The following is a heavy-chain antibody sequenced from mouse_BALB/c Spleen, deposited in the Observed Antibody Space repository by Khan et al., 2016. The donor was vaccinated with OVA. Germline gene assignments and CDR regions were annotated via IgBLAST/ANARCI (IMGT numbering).Heavy chain of an antibody. J-gene: IGHJ4*01. CDR2: IWGGGGT. D-gene: IGHD2-14*01. CDR3: ARAYYRYDGYYAMDY. V-gene: IGHV2-6-4*01. Sequence: QVQLQQSGPGLVAPSQSLSITCTVSGFSFSRYNIHWVRQPPEKGLEWLGMIWGGGGTDYNSTLKSRLSISKDNSKSQVFLKMNSLQTDDTAMYYCARAYYRYDGYYAMDYWGQGTSVTVSS. CDR1: GFSFSRYN.